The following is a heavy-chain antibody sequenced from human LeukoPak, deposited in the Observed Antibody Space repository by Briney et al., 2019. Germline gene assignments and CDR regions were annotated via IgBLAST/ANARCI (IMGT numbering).Heavy chain of an antibody. Sequence: GASVQVSCKGSGGTFSSYVINWVRQAPGHGLEWLGGIVPIFGIANYAQKFQGRVTITTDESTSTAYMALSSLKSEDTAMYYCARWNGDYYDSSGYFYQQTNAFDIWGQGTMVTVSS. V-gene: IGHV1-69*05. D-gene: IGHD3-22*01. CDR2: IVPIFGIA. J-gene: IGHJ3*02. CDR1: GGTFSSYV. CDR3: ARWNGDYYDSSGYFYQQTNAFDI.